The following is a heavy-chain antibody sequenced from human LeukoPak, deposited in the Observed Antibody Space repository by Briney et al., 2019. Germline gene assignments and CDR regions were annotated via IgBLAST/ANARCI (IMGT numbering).Heavy chain of an antibody. Sequence: GGSLRLSCAASGFTFSSYAMSWVRQAPGKGLKWVSTINDNGAGTYYADSVKGRFTISRDNSYNTMSLQMNSLTDEDAGVYYLAKGLRTGVGPYKGYHYYMDVWGKGATVTVSS. V-gene: IGHV3-23*01. D-gene: IGHD3-10*01. CDR1: GFTFSSYA. CDR3: AKGLRTGVGPYKGYHYYMDV. CDR2: INDNGAGT. J-gene: IGHJ6*03.